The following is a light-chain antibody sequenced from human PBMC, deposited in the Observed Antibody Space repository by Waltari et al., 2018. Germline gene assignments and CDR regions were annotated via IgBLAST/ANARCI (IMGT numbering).Light chain of an antibody. CDR2: DAS. CDR1: QSVSRY. CDR3: QKYVSLPAT. Sequence: SCRARQSVSRYLAWYQQKPGQAPRLLIYDASSRATGIPDRFSGSGSGTDFSLTISRLEPDDFAVYYCQKYVSLPATFGQGTKVEIK. J-gene: IGKJ1*01. V-gene: IGKV3-20*01.